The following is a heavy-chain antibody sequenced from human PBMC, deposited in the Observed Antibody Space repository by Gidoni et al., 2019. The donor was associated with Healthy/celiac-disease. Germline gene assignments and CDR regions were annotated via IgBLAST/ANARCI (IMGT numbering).Heavy chain of an antibody. V-gene: IGHV1-2*02. D-gene: IGHD3-3*01. CDR2: INPNSGGT. J-gene: IGHJ4*02. Sequence: QVQLVQSGAEVKKPGASVQVSCKASGYTFTGYYMHWVRQAPGQGLEWMGWINPNSGGTNYAQKFQGRVTMTRDTSISTAYMELSRLRSDDTAVYYCARGRGPYDFWSWGDYWGQGTLVTVSS. CDR3: ARGRGPYDFWSWGDY. CDR1: GYTFTGYY.